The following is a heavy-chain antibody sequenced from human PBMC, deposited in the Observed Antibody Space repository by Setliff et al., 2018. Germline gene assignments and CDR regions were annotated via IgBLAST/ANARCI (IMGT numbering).Heavy chain of an antibody. D-gene: IGHD3-10*01. Sequence: GESLKISCAASGFTFDDYVMSWVRQAPGKGLEWVSDINRNGGRIGYADPVKGRFTISRDNAKNSLYLEMSSLRADDTALYYCARGFRGVVGLYYYYFMDVWGKGTTVTVSS. V-gene: IGHV3-20*04. CDR2: INRNGGRI. J-gene: IGHJ6*03. CDR3: ARGFRGVVGLYYYYFMDV. CDR1: GFTFDDYV.